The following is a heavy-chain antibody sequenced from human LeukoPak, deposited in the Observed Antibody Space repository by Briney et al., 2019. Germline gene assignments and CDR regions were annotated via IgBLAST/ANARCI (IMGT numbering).Heavy chain of an antibody. V-gene: IGHV3-48*03. CDR1: GFTFSSYE. J-gene: IGHJ4*02. CDR2: ISSSGSTI. D-gene: IGHD1-26*01. Sequence: PGGSLRLSCAASGFTFSSYEMNWVRQAPGKGLEWVSYISSSGSTIYYADSVKGRFTISRDNAKNSLYLQMNSLRAEGTAVYYCARESGSFPGGSYWGQGTLVTVSS. CDR3: ARESGSFPGGSY.